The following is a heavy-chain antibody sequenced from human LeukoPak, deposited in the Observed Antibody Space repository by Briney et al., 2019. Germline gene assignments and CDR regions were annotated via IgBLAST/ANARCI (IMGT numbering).Heavy chain of an antibody. Sequence: PGGSLRLSCAASGFTFSDYYMSWIRQPPGKGLEWIGEINHSGSTNYNPSLKSRVTISVDTSKNQFSLKLSSVTAADTAGYYCARHSRTYYDILTGPYGGYFDSWGQRSLVTVSP. D-gene: IGHD3-9*01. CDR3: ARHSRTYYDILTGPYGGYFDS. CDR1: GFTFSDYY. J-gene: IGHJ4*02. V-gene: IGHV4-34*01. CDR2: INHSGST.